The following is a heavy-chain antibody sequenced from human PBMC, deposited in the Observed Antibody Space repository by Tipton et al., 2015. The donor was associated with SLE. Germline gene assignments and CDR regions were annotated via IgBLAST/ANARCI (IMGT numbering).Heavy chain of an antibody. CDR2: IFHTGST. CDR3: VRDLRGGGPIDT. V-gene: IGHV4-59*11. CDR1: GDSIGSHY. Sequence: TLSLTCTVSGDSIGSHYWSWIRQPPGKGLEWIGYIFHTGSTSYNPSLRSRVTISVDTSKNQVSLKLSSVSAADTALYYCVRDLRGGGPIDTWGRGTLVTVSS. D-gene: IGHD3-16*01. J-gene: IGHJ5*02.